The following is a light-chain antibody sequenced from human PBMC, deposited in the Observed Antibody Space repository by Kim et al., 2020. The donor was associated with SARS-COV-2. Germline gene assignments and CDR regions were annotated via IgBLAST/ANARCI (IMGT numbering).Light chain of an antibody. Sequence: SAPVGDGVTITCRASQDIANYLAWYQQKPGKVPKLLVYAASALKSGVPSRFSGRRSGTDFTLTISNLQPEDVATYYCQKYDSAPWTFGQGTKLEI. CDR3: QKYDSAPWT. V-gene: IGKV1-27*01. J-gene: IGKJ1*01. CDR1: QDIANY. CDR2: AAS.